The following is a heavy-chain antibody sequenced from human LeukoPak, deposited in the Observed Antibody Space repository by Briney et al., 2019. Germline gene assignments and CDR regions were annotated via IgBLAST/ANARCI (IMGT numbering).Heavy chain of an antibody. Sequence: GSLRLSCAASGFTFSSYWMHWVRQAPGKGLVWVSRINTDGSSTSYADSVKGRFTISRDNAKNTLYLQMNSLRAEDTAVYYCARVRTVVKGGYFDYWGQGTLVTVSS. V-gene: IGHV3-74*01. CDR2: INTDGSST. D-gene: IGHD4-23*01. CDR1: GFTFSSYW. J-gene: IGHJ4*02. CDR3: ARVRTVVKGGYFDY.